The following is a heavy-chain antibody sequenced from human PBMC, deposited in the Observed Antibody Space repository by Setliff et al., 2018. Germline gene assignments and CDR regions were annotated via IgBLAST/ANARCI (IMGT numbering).Heavy chain of an antibody. CDR1: GGSISSHY. CDR2: ISYSGST. Sequence: SETLSLTCTVSGGSISSHYWSWVRQPPGKGLEWIGSISYSGSTNHNPSLKSRVTISVDTSKNQFSLKLSSVTAADTAVYYCARVYSYYNFWSGYYNGFDYWGQGTLVTVSS. J-gene: IGHJ4*02. V-gene: IGHV4-59*11. CDR3: ARVYSYYNFWSGYYNGFDY. D-gene: IGHD3-3*01.